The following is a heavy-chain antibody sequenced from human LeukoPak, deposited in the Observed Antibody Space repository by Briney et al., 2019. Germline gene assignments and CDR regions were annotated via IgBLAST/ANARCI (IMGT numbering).Heavy chain of an antibody. J-gene: IGHJ4*02. Sequence: GGSLRLSCAASGFTFSSYSMNWVRQAPGKGLEWVSYISSSSSTIYYADSVKGRFTISRDNAKNSLYLQMNSLRAEDTAVYYCARDFPNYDFWSGYYGPPSRINDYWGQGTLVTVSS. D-gene: IGHD3-3*01. CDR1: GFTFSSYS. CDR2: ISSSSSTI. CDR3: ARDFPNYDFWSGYYGPPSRINDY. V-gene: IGHV3-48*01.